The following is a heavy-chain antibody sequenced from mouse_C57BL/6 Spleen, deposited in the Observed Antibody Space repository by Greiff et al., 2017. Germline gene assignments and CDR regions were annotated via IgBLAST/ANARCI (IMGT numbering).Heavy chain of an antibody. CDR2: IDPETGGT. CDR3: TRPFYGSSGPLAY. D-gene: IGHD1-1*01. Sequence: QVQLKESGAELVRPGASVTLSCKASGYTFTDYEMHWVKQTPVHGLEWIGAIDPETGGTAYNQKFKGKAILTADKSSSTAYMELRSLTSEDSAVYYCTRPFYGSSGPLAYWGQGTLVTVSA. V-gene: IGHV1-15*01. J-gene: IGHJ3*01. CDR1: GYTFTDYE.